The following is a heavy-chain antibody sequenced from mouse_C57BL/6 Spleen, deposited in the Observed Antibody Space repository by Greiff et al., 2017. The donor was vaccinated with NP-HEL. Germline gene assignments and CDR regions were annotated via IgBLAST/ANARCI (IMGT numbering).Heavy chain of an antibody. V-gene: IGHV5-9-1*02. CDR2: ISSGGDYI. Sequence: EVQLVESGEGLVKPGGSLKLSCAASGFTFSSYAMSWVRQTPEKRLEWVAYISSGGDYIYYADTVKGRFTISRDNARNTLYLQMSSLKSEDTAMYYCTREGDDGYYFAYWGQGTLVTVSA. CDR3: TREGDDGYYFAY. CDR1: GFTFSSYA. D-gene: IGHD2-3*01. J-gene: IGHJ3*01.